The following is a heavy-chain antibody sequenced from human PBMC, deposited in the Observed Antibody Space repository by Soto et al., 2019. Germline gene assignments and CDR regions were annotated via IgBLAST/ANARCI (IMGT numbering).Heavy chain of an antibody. Sequence: SETLSLTCTISGGSITSYYWSWIRQPPGKGLEWIGYVFHSGITGYSPSLKSRVTISVDASKNLFSLKLISVTAADTAVYYCARDQNGSPYFDYWGQGTLVTVSS. D-gene: IGHD1-26*01. CDR3: ARDQNGSPYFDY. CDR1: GGSITSYY. CDR2: VFHSGIT. V-gene: IGHV4-59*01. J-gene: IGHJ4*02.